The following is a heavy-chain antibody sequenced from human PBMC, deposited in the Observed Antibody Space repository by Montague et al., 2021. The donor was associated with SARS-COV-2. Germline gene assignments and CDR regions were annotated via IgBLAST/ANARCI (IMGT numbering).Heavy chain of an antibody. CDR2: IYTSGST. CDR3: AGGPAATYYYGMDV. J-gene: IGHJ6*02. Sequence: TLSLTCTVSGGSISSGSYYWSWIRQPAGKGLEWIGRIYTSGSTNYNPSLKSRVTISVDTSKNQFSLKLSSVTAADTVVYYCAGGPAATYYYGMDVWGQGTTVTVSS. D-gene: IGHD2-15*01. V-gene: IGHV4-61*02. CDR1: GGSISSGSYY.